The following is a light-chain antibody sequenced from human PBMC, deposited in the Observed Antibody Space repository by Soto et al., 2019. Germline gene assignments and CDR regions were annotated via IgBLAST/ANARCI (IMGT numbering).Light chain of an antibody. Sequence: QLVLTQPPSASATPGQRVTISCSGSSSNIGTNYVYWYQHLPGTAPKLLIYRNDQRPSGVPDRFSGSMSGTAASLAIGGLRSEDEADYFCSSYTTNNAHVFGGGTQLTVL. J-gene: IGLJ2*01. CDR3: SSYTTNNAHV. CDR2: RND. V-gene: IGLV1-47*01. CDR1: SSNIGTNY.